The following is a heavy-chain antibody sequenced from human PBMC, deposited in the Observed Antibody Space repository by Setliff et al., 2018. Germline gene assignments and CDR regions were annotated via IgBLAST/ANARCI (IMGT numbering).Heavy chain of an antibody. CDR1: GFTFSSFW. Sequence: PGGSLRLSCAASGFTFSSFWMSWVRQSPGKGLEWVANINQDGSGKYYVDSVKGRFTISRDNAKNSLSLQMNGLRAEDTSVYFCRLWFRELLRDHWGQGTLVTVSS. CDR3: RLWFRELLRDH. D-gene: IGHD3-10*01. J-gene: IGHJ4*02. CDR2: INQDGSGK. V-gene: IGHV3-7*01.